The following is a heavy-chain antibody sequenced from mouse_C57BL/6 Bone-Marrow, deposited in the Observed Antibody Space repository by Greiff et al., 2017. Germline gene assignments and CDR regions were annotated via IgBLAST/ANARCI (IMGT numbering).Heavy chain of an antibody. V-gene: IGHV1-15*01. CDR3: TSQHAMDD. CDR1: GYTFTDYE. J-gene: IGHJ4*01. CDR2: IDPETGGT. Sequence: QVQLQQSGAELVRPGASVTLSCKASGYTFTDYEMHWVKQTPVHGLEWIGAIDPETGGTAYNQKFKGKAILTADTSSSTAYMELRSLTSEDSAVYYCTSQHAMDDWGKGTSVTVSS.